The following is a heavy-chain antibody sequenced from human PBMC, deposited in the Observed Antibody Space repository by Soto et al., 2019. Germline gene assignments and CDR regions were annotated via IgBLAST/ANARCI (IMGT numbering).Heavy chain of an antibody. CDR2: IFSNEEK. CDR3: ARTFTIFGVVTVNWFDP. V-gene: IGHV2-26*01. Sequence: SGPTLVNPTETLTLTCTVSGFSLSNARMGVSWIRQPQGKALEWLEHIFSNEEKSYSTSLKSRLTISKDTSKSQVVLTMTNMEPVDTATYYCARTFTIFGVVTVNWFDPWGPGTLVTVSS. CDR1: GFSLSNARMG. J-gene: IGHJ5*02. D-gene: IGHD3-3*01.